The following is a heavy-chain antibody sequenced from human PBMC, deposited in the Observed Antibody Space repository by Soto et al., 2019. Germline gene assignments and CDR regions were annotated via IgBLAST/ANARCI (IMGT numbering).Heavy chain of an antibody. Sequence: QVQLVESGGGVVQPGRSLRLSCAASGFTFSSYGMHWVRQAPGKGLEWVAVISYDGSNKYYADSVKGRFTISRDNSKNTLYLQMNSLRAEDTAVCYCAKGLRYFDWLLWDAFDIWGQGTMVTVSS. V-gene: IGHV3-30*18. CDR2: ISYDGSNK. CDR1: GFTFSSYG. J-gene: IGHJ3*02. D-gene: IGHD3-9*01. CDR3: AKGLRYFDWLLWDAFDI.